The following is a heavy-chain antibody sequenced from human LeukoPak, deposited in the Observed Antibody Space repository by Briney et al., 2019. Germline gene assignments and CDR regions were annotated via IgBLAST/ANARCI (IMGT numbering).Heavy chain of an antibody. V-gene: IGHV3-33*06. CDR3: AKEYDSSGPPFDY. J-gene: IGHJ4*02. D-gene: IGHD3-22*01. CDR2: IWYDGSNK. Sequence: QPGRSLRLSCAASGFTFSSYGMHWVRQAPGKGLEWVAVIWYDGSNKYYADSVKGRFTISRDNSKNTPYLQMNSLRAEDTAVYYCAKEYDSSGPPFDYWGQGTLVTVSS. CDR1: GFTFSSYG.